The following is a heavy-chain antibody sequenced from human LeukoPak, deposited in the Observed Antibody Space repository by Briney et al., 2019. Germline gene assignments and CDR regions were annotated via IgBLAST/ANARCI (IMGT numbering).Heavy chain of an antibody. J-gene: IGHJ4*02. Sequence: GGSLRLSCAASGFTFSSYEMNWVRQAPGKGLEWVSYISSSGSTIYYADSVKGRFTISRDNAKNSVYLQMNSLRVEDTAVYYCARDYGGSSPFDYWGQGTLVTVSS. CDR1: GFTFSSYE. D-gene: IGHD4-23*01. CDR2: ISSSGSTI. V-gene: IGHV3-48*03. CDR3: ARDYGGSSPFDY.